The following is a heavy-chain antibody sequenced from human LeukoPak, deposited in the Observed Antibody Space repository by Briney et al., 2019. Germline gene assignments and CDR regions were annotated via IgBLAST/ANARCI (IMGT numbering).Heavy chain of an antibody. CDR3: TSDFEVTTVIY. D-gene: IGHD4-11*01. Sequence: PGGSLRLSCTASGFRFGDYAMSWVRQAPGKGLEWLGFVRSKAQGGTAEYAASVEGRLAISRDDSKSIAYLEMSSLKTEDTAVYYCTSDFEVTTVIYWGQGTLVTVSS. V-gene: IGHV3-49*04. J-gene: IGHJ4*02. CDR2: VRSKAQGGTA. CDR1: GFRFGDYA.